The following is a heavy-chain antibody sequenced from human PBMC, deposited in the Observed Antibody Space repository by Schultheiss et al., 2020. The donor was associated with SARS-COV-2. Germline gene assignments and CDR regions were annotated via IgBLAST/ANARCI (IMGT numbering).Heavy chain of an antibody. J-gene: IGHJ4*02. CDR3: ARGGGAAAGLFDL. V-gene: IGHV4-59*01. CDR1: GGSFSSYY. D-gene: IGHD6-13*01. Sequence: SETLSLTCAVYGGSFSSYYWSWIRQPPGKGLEWIGYIYYSGSTNYNPSLKSRVTISVDTSKNQFSLKLSSVTAADTAVYYCARGGGAAAGLFDLWGQGTLVTVSS. CDR2: IYYSGST.